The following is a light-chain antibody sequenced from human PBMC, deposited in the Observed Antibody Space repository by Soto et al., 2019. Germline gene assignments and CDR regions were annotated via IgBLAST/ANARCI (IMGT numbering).Light chain of an antibody. CDR3: QQYGSSPRT. J-gene: IGKJ2*01. V-gene: IGKV3-20*01. Sequence: EIVWTQSQGTLSLSPGERATLSCRASQSVSSSYLAWYQHKPGQGPSLLIYGASSRATGIPDRFSGSGSGIDFTLTISRLEPEDFVVYYYQQYGSSPRTFGQGTKLESK. CDR1: QSVSSSY. CDR2: GAS.